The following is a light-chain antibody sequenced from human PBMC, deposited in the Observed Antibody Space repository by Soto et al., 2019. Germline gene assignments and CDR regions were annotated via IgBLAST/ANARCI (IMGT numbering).Light chain of an antibody. CDR1: VIGSKS. V-gene: IGLV3-21*02. Sequence: SYELTQSPSVSVAPGQTARIACGGNVIGSKSVHWYQRKPGQAPVLVVYNDGDRPSGIPERFSGSNSGNTATLTISSVAAGDEADYYCQVWDFDSDHVVFGGGTKVTVL. CDR2: NDG. CDR3: QVWDFDSDHVV. J-gene: IGLJ3*02.